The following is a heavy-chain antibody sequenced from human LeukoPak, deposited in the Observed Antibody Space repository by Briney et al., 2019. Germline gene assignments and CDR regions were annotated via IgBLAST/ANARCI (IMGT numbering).Heavy chain of an antibody. V-gene: IGHV4-39*07. D-gene: IGHD1-26*01. CDR1: GGSISSSSYY. CDR2: IYYSGST. CDR3: ARGLRYSGSHDAFDI. Sequence: PSETLSLTCTVSGGSISSSSYYWGWIRQPPGKGLEWIGSIYYSGSTYYNPSLKSRVTISVDTSKNQFSLKLSSVTAADTAVYYCARGLRYSGSHDAFDIWGQGTMVTVSS. J-gene: IGHJ3*02.